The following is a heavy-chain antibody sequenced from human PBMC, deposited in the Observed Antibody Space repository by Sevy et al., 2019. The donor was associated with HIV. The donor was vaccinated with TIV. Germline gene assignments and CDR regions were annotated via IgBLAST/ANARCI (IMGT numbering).Heavy chain of an antibody. CDR2: IYYSGST. CDR3: AAVDTAMVTTAFDI. J-gene: IGHJ3*02. V-gene: IGHV4-31*03. CDR1: GGSISSGGYY. D-gene: IGHD5-18*01. Sequence: SETLSLTCTVSGGSISSGGYYWSWIRQHPGKGLEWIGYIYYSGSTYYNPSLKSRVTISVDTSKNQFSLKLSSVTAADTAVYYCAAVDTAMVTTAFDIWGQWTMVTVSS.